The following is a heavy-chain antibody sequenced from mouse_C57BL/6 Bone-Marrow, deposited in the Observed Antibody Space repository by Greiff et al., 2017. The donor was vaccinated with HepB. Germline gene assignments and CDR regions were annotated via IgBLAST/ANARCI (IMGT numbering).Heavy chain of an antibody. CDR3: ASPSLGSYYAMDY. V-gene: IGHV1-42*01. J-gene: IGHJ4*01. CDR2: INPSTGGT. D-gene: IGHD3-3*01. CDR1: GYSFTGYY. Sequence: VQLQQSGPELVKPGASVKISCKASGYSFTGYYMNWVKQSPEKSLEWIGEINPSTGGTTYNQKFKAKATLTVDKSSSTAYMQLKSLTSEDSAVYYCASPSLGSYYAMDYWGQGTSVTVSS.